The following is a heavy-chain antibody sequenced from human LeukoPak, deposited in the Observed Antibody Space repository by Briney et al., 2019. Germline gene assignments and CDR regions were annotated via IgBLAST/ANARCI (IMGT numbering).Heavy chain of an antibody. Sequence: GGSLRLSCAASGFTFSSYSMNWVRQAPGKGLEWVSSISSSSSYIYYADSVKGRFTISRDNAKNSLYLQMNSLRAEDTAVYYCARVSHGKYFDYWGQGTLATVSS. CDR1: GFTFSSYS. J-gene: IGHJ4*02. V-gene: IGHV3-21*01. CDR2: ISSSSSYI. CDR3: ARVSHGKYFDY.